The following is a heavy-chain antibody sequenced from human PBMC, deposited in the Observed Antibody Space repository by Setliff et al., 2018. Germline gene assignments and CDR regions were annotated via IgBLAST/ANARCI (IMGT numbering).Heavy chain of an antibody. J-gene: IGHJ6*03. V-gene: IGHV4-34*01. CDR1: GGSFSGYY. Sequence: SETLSLTCAVYGGSFSGYYWSWIRQPPGKGLEWIGEINHSGSTNYNPSLKSRVTISVDTSKNQFSLKLSSVTAADTAVYYCARLRDSMVRGVSDFYYYYYMDVWGKGTTVTVSS. CDR2: INHSGST. CDR3: ARLRDSMVRGVSDFYYYYYMDV. D-gene: IGHD3-10*01.